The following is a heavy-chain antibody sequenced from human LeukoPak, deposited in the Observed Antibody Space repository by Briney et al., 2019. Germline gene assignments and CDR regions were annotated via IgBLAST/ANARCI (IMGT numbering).Heavy chain of an antibody. V-gene: IGHV4-34*01. CDR3: ARKRTRIAAAGNYFDY. CDR1: GGSFSGYY. D-gene: IGHD6-13*01. CDR2: INRSGST. J-gene: IGHJ4*02. Sequence: SETLSLTCAVYGGSFSGYYWSWIRQPPGKGLEWIGEINRSGSTNYNPSLKSRVTISVDTSKNQFSLKLSSVTAADTAVYYCARKRTRIAAAGNYFDYWGQGTLVTVSS.